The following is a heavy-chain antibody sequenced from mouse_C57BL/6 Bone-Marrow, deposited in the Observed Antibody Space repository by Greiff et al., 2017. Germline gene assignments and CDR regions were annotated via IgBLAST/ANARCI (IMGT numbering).Heavy chain of an antibody. D-gene: IGHD1-1*01. V-gene: IGHV1-52*01. CDR3: ASGCCYGCSHFDY. J-gene: IGHJ2*01. Sequence: QVQLQQPGAELVRPGSSVKLSCKASGYTFTSYWMHWVKQRPLQGLEWIGNIDPSDSETHYNQKFKDQATLTVDKSSSAAYMQLSSLSSEDSAVYYCASGCCYGCSHFDYWGQGTTLTVSS. CDR2: IDPSDSET. CDR1: GYTFTSYW.